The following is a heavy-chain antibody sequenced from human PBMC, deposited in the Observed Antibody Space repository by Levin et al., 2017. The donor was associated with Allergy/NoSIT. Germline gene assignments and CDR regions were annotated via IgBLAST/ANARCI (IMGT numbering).Heavy chain of an antibody. CDR3: AKARGSGSYYFHNAFDI. D-gene: IGHD1-26*01. J-gene: IGHJ3*02. V-gene: IGHV3-23*01. CDR2: ISGSGGST. Sequence: PGGSLRLSCAASGFTFSSYAMSWVRQAPGKGLEWVSAISGSGGSTYYADSVKGRFTISRDNSKNTLYLQMNSLRAEDTAVYYCAKARGSGSYYFHNAFDIWGQGTMVTVSS. CDR1: GFTFSSYA.